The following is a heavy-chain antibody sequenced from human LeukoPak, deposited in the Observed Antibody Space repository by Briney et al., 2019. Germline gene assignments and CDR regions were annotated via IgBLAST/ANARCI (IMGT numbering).Heavy chain of an antibody. Sequence: GGSLRLSCAASGFTFSSYSMNWVRQAPGKGLEWVLSISSSSSYVYYADSVKGRFTISRDNAKNSLYLQMNGLRAEDTAVYYCARDVGSFLGYDSSGYSGFDYWGQGTLVTVSS. D-gene: IGHD3-22*01. CDR3: ARDVGSFLGYDSSGYSGFDY. V-gene: IGHV3-21*01. CDR1: GFTFSSYS. CDR2: ISSSSSYV. J-gene: IGHJ4*02.